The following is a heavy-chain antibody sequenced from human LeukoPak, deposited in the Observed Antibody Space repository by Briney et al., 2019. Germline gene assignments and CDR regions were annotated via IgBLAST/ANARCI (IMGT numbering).Heavy chain of an antibody. Sequence: SETLSLTCTVSGGSISSNSYYWGWIRQPPGKGLEWIGSIYYSGSTYYNKSLKTRVTISVDTSKNQLSLKLSSVTAADTAVYYCARLVTEYGDYATYYYYYMDVWGKGTTVTISS. CDR3: ARLVTEYGDYATYYYYYMDV. D-gene: IGHD4-17*01. CDR2: IYYSGST. CDR1: GGSISSNSYY. V-gene: IGHV4-39*01. J-gene: IGHJ6*03.